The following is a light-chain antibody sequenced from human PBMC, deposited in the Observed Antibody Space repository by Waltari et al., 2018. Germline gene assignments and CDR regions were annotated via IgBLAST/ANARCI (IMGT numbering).Light chain of an antibody. Sequence: QSALTQPASVSGSPGQSITISCTGTSRDVGGYNYLSWYQQHPGKAPKVVIFDVSYRPSGVSNRFSASKSCNTASLTISGLQAEDEADYYCTSYTSSHGLVFGTGTKVTVL. J-gene: IGLJ1*01. CDR3: TSYTSSHGLV. CDR1: SRDVGGYNY. V-gene: IGLV2-14*03. CDR2: DVS.